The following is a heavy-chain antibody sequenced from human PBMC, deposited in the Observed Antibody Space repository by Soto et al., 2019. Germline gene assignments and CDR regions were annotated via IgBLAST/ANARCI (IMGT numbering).Heavy chain of an antibody. V-gene: IGHV3-23*01. CDR2: ISGSGGST. Sequence: EVQLLESGGGLVQPGGSLRHSCAASGFTFSSYAMSWVRQAPGKGLEWVSAISGSGGSTYYADSVKGRFTISRDNSKNTLYLQMNGLRAADTAVYYCAKGVDIVATGVMDGWGQETTVTVSS. J-gene: IGHJ6*02. CDR1: GFTFSSYA. CDR3: AKGVDIVATGVMDG. D-gene: IGHD5-12*01.